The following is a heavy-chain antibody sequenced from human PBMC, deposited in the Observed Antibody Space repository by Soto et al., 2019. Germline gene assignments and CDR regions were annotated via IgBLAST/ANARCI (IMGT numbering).Heavy chain of an antibody. CDR3: ARLYGLDAFDI. CDR1: GGSIRSYY. Sequence: SETLSLTCTVSGGSIRSYYWSWIRQPPGKGLEWIGYIYHSGDTNYNPSLKSRVTISVDTSKNQFSLKLSSVTAADTAVYYCARLYGLDAFDIWGQGTMVTVSS. D-gene: IGHD3-16*02. J-gene: IGHJ3*02. V-gene: IGHV4-59*08. CDR2: IYHSGDT.